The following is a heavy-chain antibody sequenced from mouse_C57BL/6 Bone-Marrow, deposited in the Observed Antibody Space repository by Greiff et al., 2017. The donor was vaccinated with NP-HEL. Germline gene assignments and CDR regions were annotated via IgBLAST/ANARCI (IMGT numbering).Heavy chain of an antibody. CDR3: TRTMITTFYAMDY. J-gene: IGHJ4*01. Sequence: QVQLQQSGAELVRPGASVTLSCKASGYTFTDCEMHWVKQTPVHGLEWIGAIDPETGGTAYNQKFKGKAILTADKSSSTAYMELRSLTSEDSAVYYCTRTMITTFYAMDYWGQGTSVTVSS. D-gene: IGHD2-4*01. V-gene: IGHV1-15*01. CDR1: GYTFTDCE. CDR2: IDPETGGT.